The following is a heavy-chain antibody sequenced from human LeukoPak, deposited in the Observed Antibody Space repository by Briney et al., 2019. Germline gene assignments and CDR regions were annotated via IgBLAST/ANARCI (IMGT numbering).Heavy chain of an antibody. D-gene: IGHD1-14*01. CDR2: IYYSGST. V-gene: IGHV4-31*03. CDR3: ARDAETPSGDAFDI. Sequence: SETLSLTCTVSGGSISSGGYYWSWIRQHPGKGLEWIGYIYYSGSTYYNLSLKSRVTISVDTSKNQFSLKLSSVTAADTAVYYCARDAETPSGDAFDIWGQGTMVTVSS. CDR1: GGSISSGGYY. J-gene: IGHJ3*02.